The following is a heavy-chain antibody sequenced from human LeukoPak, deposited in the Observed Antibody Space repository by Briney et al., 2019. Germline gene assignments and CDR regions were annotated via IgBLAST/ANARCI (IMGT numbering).Heavy chain of an antibody. V-gene: IGHV4-59*08. Sequence: PSETLSLTCTVSGGSISNYHWSWIRQPPGKGLEWIGYVSHSGTTNYNPSLKSRVTISVDTSKNQFSLKLSSVTAADTAVYYCARAVLVDTAMVSPFDYWGQGTLVTVSS. J-gene: IGHJ4*02. CDR1: GGSISNYH. D-gene: IGHD5-18*01. CDR2: VSHSGTT. CDR3: ARAVLVDTAMVSPFDY.